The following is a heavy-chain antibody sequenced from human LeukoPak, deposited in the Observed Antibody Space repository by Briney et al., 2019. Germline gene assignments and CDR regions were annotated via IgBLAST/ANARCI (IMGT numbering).Heavy chain of an antibody. CDR3: ARASRWLAFDQ. CDR1: GFTVTSSF. D-gene: IGHD4-23*01. Sequence: GGSLRLSCAASGFTVTSSFVNWVRQAPGKGLEWVSTIYNNDNTNYGDSVEGRFAVSRDSSTNTLYLQMYSLRAEDTAVYFCARASRWLAFDQWGHGTLVTVSS. J-gene: IGHJ4*01. CDR2: IYNNDNT. V-gene: IGHV3-66*01.